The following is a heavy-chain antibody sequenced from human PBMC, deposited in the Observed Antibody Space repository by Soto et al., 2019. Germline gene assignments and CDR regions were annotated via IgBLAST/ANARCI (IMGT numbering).Heavy chain of an antibody. Sequence: QVQLVQSGAEVKKPGSSVKVSCKASGGTFGSYAISWVRQAPGQGLEWMGGIIPIPGTANYAQKFQGRVTIAADEYASTAYMELSSLRSEDTAVYSCARSQGSSTSLEIYYYYYYGMDVWGQGTTVTVSS. D-gene: IGHD2-2*01. CDR1: GGTFGSYA. V-gene: IGHV1-69*01. J-gene: IGHJ6*01. CDR2: IIPIPGTA. CDR3: ARSQGSSTSLEIYYYYYYGMDV.